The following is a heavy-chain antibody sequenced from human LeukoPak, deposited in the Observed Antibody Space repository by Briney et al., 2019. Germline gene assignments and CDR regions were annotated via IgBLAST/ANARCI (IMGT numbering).Heavy chain of an antibody. CDR1: GFSFSTYD. CDR2: INTGGSRT. D-gene: IGHD1-26*01. CDR3: ARYSGEVGAITDYFDY. V-gene: IGHV3-64*01. Sequence: GGPLTLFCAVFGFSFSTYDIHWLRQAPGKGLEYVSAINTGGSRTYYGNSVKGRFIISRDNAKNSLYLQMNSLRAEDTAVYYCARYSGEVGAITDYFDYWGQGTLVTVSS. J-gene: IGHJ4*02.